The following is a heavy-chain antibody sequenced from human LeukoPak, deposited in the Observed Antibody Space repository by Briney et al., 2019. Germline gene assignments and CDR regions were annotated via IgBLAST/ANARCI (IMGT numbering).Heavy chain of an antibody. V-gene: IGHV1-46*01. J-gene: IGHJ5*02. Sequence: ASVKVSCTASGYTFTTYHMHWERQAPGQGLEWVGMIDTSDGNTNYAQKFLDRVTMTRDTSTSTVYMELSGLRSYDTAVYYCATERSGGTWFDPWGQGTLVTVSS. D-gene: IGHD2-15*01. CDR3: ATERSGGTWFDP. CDR1: GYTFTTYH. CDR2: IDTSDGNT.